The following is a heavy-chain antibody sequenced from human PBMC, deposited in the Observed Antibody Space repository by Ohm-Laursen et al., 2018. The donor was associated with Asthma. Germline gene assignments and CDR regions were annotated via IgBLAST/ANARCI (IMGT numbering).Heavy chain of an antibody. Sequence: SLRLSCTASGFTFTSYDMYWVRQAPGKGLEFVAVIWYGGTNKYYADSVQGRFTISRDDAQNTLYLQMNSLRADDTAVYYCARGSLEGLQWGQGTLVTVSS. V-gene: IGHV3-33*08. CDR2: IWYGGTNK. J-gene: IGHJ4*02. D-gene: IGHD5-24*01. CDR3: ARGSLEGLQ. CDR1: GFTFTSYD.